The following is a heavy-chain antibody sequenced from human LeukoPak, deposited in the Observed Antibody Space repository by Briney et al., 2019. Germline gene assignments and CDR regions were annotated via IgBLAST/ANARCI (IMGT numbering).Heavy chain of an antibody. Sequence: SVKVSCKASGYTFTSYGISWVRQAPGQGLEWMGWISAYNGNTNYAQKLQGRVTMTTDTSTSTAYMELRSLRSDDTAVYYCARDGYSGYETDYYYYYMDVWGKGTTVTVSS. CDR3: ARDGYSGYETDYYYYYMDV. J-gene: IGHJ6*03. CDR1: GYTFTSYG. V-gene: IGHV1-18*01. CDR2: ISAYNGNT. D-gene: IGHD5-12*01.